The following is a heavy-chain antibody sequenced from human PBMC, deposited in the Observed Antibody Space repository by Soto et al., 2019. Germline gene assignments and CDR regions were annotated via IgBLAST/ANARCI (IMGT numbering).Heavy chain of an antibody. CDR3: AKVMIMGFTYGRYYFDY. V-gene: IGHV3-23*01. CDR2: ISGSGGST. J-gene: IGHJ4*02. CDR1: GFTFSSYA. D-gene: IGHD5-18*01. Sequence: GGSLRLSCAASGFTFSSYAMNWVRQAPGKGLEWVSGISGSGGSTYYADSVKGRFTISRDNSKNTLYLQMNSLRAEDTAVYYCAKVMIMGFTYGRYYFDYWGQGTLVTVSS.